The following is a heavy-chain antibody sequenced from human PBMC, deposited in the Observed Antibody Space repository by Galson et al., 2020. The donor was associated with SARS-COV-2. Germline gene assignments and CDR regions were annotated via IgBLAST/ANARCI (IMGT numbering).Heavy chain of an antibody. CDR2: ITYGVSTI. D-gene: IGHD6-13*01. Sequence: GESLKISCVASGFTFSSYEMNWVRQAPGKGLEWVSYITYGVSTIYYADSVKGRFTISRDNAKNSLFLQMNSLRAEDTAIYYCARAEDVAAAGLHYYYYYMDVLGKGTTVTVSS. CDR3: ARAEDVAAAGLHYYYYYMDV. V-gene: IGHV3-48*03. CDR1: GFTFSSYE. J-gene: IGHJ6*03.